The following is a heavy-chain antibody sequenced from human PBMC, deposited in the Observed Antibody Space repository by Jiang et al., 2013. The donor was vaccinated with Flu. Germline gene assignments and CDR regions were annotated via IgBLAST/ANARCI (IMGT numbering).Heavy chain of an antibody. CDR2: IYWSDGK. V-gene: IGHV2-5*01. J-gene: IGHJ4*02. Sequence: TFSGFSLSTSGVGVGWIRQPLGKALEWLALIYWSDGKRYSPSLNSRLTITKDTSKNQVVLTMTNMDPVDTATYYCAHSYGTSGYYRALLDYWGQGTLVTVSS. CDR1: GFSLSTSGVG. CDR3: AHSYGTSGYYRALLDY. D-gene: IGHD3-22*01.